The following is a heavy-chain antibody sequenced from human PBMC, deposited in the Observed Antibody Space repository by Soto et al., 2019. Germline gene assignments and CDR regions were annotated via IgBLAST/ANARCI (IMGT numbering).Heavy chain of an antibody. CDR1: GFTFSSYA. Sequence: GGSLRLSCAASGFTFSSYAMHWVRQAPGKGLEWVAVISYDGSNKYYADSVKGRFTISRDNSKNTLYLQMNSLRAEDTAVYYCARSLPQLAAGDTLPPPRWINYYYGMDVWGQGTTVTVSS. CDR3: ARSLPQLAAGDTLPPPRWINYYYGMDV. J-gene: IGHJ6*02. CDR2: ISYDGSNK. V-gene: IGHV3-30-3*01. D-gene: IGHD6-13*01.